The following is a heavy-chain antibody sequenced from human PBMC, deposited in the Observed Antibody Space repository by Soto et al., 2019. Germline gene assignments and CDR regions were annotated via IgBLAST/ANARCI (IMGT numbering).Heavy chain of an antibody. CDR3: ARRIVVVPAAIRGLNWFDP. CDR1: GGSISSSNW. Sequence: SETLSLTCAVSGGSISSSNWWRWVRQPPGKGLEWIGEIYHSGSTNYNPSLKSRVTISVDKSKNQFSLKLSSVTAADTAVYYCARRIVVVPAAIRGLNWFDPWGQGTLVTVSS. J-gene: IGHJ5*02. CDR2: IYHSGST. V-gene: IGHV4-4*02. D-gene: IGHD2-2*01.